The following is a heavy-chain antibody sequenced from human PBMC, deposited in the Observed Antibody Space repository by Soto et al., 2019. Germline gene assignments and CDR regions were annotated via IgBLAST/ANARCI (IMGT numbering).Heavy chain of an antibody. V-gene: IGHV4-59*01. CDR1: GGSISSYY. CDR2: IYYSGST. CDR3: ARGRQLVSVFSQAWGMDV. Sequence: QVQLQESGPGLVKPSETLSLTCTVSGGSISSYYWSWIRQPPGKGLEWIGYIYYSGSTNYNPYLKSRVTISVDTSKNQFSLKLSSVTAADTAVYYCARGRQLVSVFSQAWGMDVWGQGTTVTVSS. D-gene: IGHD6-6*01. J-gene: IGHJ6*02.